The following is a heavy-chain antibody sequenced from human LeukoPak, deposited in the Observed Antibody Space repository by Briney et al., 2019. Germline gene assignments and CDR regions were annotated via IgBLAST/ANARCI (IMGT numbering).Heavy chain of an antibody. CDR3: ARDTGYCSSTSCYRPVDI. CDR2: IYTSGST. V-gene: IGHV4-61*02. D-gene: IGHD2-2*02. Sequence: SETLSLTCTVSGGSISSGSYYWSWIRQPAGKGLEWIGRIYTSGSTNYNPSLKSRVTMSVDTSKNQFSLKLSSVTAADTAVYYCARDTGYCSSTSCYRPVDIWGQGTMVTVSS. J-gene: IGHJ3*02. CDR1: GGSISSGSYY.